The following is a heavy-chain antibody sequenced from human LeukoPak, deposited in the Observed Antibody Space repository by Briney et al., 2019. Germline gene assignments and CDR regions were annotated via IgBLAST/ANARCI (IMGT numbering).Heavy chain of an antibody. CDR1: GYSFSTHW. CDR3: ASSGHYSTFRY. CDR2: INPSGGST. D-gene: IGHD3-22*01. J-gene: IGHJ4*02. Sequence: ASVKVSCKASGYSFSTHWMHWVRQAPGQGLEWMGIINPSGGSTSYAQKFQGRVTMTRDMSTSTVYMELSSLRSEDTAVYYCASSGHYSTFRYWGQGTLVTVSS. V-gene: IGHV1-46*01.